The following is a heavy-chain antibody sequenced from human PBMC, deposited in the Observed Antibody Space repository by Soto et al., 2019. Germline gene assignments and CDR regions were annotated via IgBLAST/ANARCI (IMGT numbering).Heavy chain of an antibody. Sequence: QVQLVESGGGVVQPGRSLRLSCAASGFMFTTYGLHWVRQAPGKGLEWVAVIWYDGSNQYYADSVKGRFTISRDNSKNIRYLEMNSMRVQETAVYYCLKVHCGGHCYSGPYFDYWGQGTLVTVSS. CDR2: IWYDGSNQ. D-gene: IGHD2-21*02. J-gene: IGHJ4*02. CDR3: LKVHCGGHCYSGPYFDY. V-gene: IGHV3-33*06. CDR1: GFMFTTYG.